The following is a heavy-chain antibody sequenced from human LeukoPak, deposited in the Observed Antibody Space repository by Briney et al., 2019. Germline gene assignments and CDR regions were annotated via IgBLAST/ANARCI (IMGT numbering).Heavy chain of an antibody. D-gene: IGHD3-3*01. Sequence: GGSLRLSCAASGFTFSSYGMNWVRQAPGKGLEWVSLITISSSYIYYADSVKGRFTISRDNAENSLYLQMNSLGAEDTAVYYCAVSRDFWSGLDVWGHGTTVTVSS. V-gene: IGHV3-21*01. CDR2: ITISSSYI. J-gene: IGHJ6*02. CDR1: GFTFSSYG. CDR3: AVSRDFWSGLDV.